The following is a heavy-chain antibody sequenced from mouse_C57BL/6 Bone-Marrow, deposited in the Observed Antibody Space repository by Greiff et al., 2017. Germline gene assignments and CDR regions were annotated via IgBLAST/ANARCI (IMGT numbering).Heavy chain of an antibody. CDR3: ARGEDGYFYSMDY. CDR1: GFTFSDYY. J-gene: IGHJ4*01. D-gene: IGHD2-3*01. CDR2: INYDGSST. Sequence: DVKLVESEGGLVQPGSSMKLSCTASGFTFSDYYMAWVRQVPEKGLEWVANINYDGSSTYYLDSLKSRFIISSDNAKNILYLQMSSLKSEDTATYYCARGEDGYFYSMDYWGQGTSVTVSS. V-gene: IGHV5-16*01.